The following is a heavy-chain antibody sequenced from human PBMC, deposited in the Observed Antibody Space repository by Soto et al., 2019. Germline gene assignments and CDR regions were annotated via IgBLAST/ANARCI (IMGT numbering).Heavy chain of an antibody. CDR1: GGSFSGYY. Sequence: SETLSLTCAVYGGSFSGYYWSWIRQPPGKGLEWIGEINHSGSTNYNPSLKSRVTISVDTSKNQFSLKLSSVTAADTAVYYCARGRLFSVCEYYRIVYCFPGTTATDL. CDR3: ARGRLFSVCEYYRIVYCFPGTTATDL. V-gene: IGHV4-34*01. J-gene: IGHJ2*01. D-gene: IGHD2-8*01. CDR2: INHSGST.